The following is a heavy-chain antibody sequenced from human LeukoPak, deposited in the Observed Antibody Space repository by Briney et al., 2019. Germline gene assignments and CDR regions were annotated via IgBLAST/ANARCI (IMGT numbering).Heavy chain of an antibody. CDR3: ARDYRGTDY. D-gene: IGHD1-26*01. V-gene: IGHV3-74*01. CDR1: GFTFSSYW. J-gene: IGHJ4*02. CDR2: INSDGSST. Sequence: GGSLRLSCAASGFTFSSYWMHWVRQAPGKGVVWVSRINSDGSSTSYADSVKGRFTISRDKAKNTLYLQMNSLRAEDTAAYYCARDYRGTDYWGQGDLVTVSS.